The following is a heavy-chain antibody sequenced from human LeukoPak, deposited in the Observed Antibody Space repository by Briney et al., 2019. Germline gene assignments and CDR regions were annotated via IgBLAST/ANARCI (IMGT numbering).Heavy chain of an antibody. V-gene: IGHV3-64*01. CDR2: ISSNGGST. J-gene: IGHJ6*03. CDR3: ARDAPFPSYYDSSGYLPMDV. D-gene: IGHD3-22*01. Sequence: GGSLRLSCAASGFTFSSYAMHWVRQAPGKGLEYVSAISSNGGSTYYANSVKGRFTISRENSKKTFYLEMGSLSAENLAVYYCARDAPFPSYYDSSGYLPMDVWGKGTTVTVSS. CDR1: GFTFSSYA.